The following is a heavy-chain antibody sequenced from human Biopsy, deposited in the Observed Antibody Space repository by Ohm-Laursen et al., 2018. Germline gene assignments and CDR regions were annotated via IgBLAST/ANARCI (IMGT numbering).Heavy chain of an antibody. Sequence: SLRLSCAASGFTFDGHVMHWVRQAPGKGLEWVSGISWHSGSRGYADSVKGRFTISRDNAKKLLYLQMNSLRAEDTALYYCAKDVRVKVQLDGMDVWGQGTTVTVSS. CDR3: AKDVRVKVQLDGMDV. D-gene: IGHD1-1*01. J-gene: IGHJ6*02. CDR1: GFTFDGHV. V-gene: IGHV3-9*01. CDR2: ISWHSGSR.